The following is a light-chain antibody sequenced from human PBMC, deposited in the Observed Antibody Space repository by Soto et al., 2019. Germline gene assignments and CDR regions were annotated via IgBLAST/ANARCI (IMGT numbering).Light chain of an antibody. V-gene: IGLV2-8*01. Sequence: QSALTQPPSACGSSGQSVTISCTGTSSDVGGYNYVSWYQQHPGKAPKHMIYEVSKRPSGVPDRFSGSKSGNTASLTVSGLQAEDEADYYCSSYAGSNNLYVFGTGTKLTVL. CDR3: SSYAGSNNLYV. CDR1: SSDVGGYNY. J-gene: IGLJ1*01. CDR2: EVS.